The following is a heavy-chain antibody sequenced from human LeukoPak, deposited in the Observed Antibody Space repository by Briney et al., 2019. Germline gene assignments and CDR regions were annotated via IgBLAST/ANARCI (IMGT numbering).Heavy chain of an antibody. CDR2: INNDGSST. V-gene: IGHV3-74*01. CDR3: ARGMRDY. J-gene: IGHJ4*02. Sequence: GGSLRLSCAASGFTFSSYWMYWVRQAPGKGLVWVSRINNDGSSTNSADSVKGRFTISRDNAKNTLYLQMNSLRAEDTAVYYCARGMRDYWGQGTLVTVSS. CDR1: GFTFSSYW.